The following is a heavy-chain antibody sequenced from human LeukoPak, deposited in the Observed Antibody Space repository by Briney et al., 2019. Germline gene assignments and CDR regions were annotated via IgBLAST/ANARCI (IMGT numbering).Heavy chain of an antibody. D-gene: IGHD1-1*01. CDR2: INPNSGGT. V-gene: IGHV1-2*02. J-gene: IGHJ4*02. CDR1: GYTFTSYG. CDR3: ARCPKLERRRFDY. Sequence: ASVKVSCKASGYTFTSYGISWVRQAPGQGLEWMGWINPNSGGTNYAQKFQGRVTMTRDTSISTAYMELSRLRSDDTAVYYCARCPKLERRRFDYWGQGTLVTVSS.